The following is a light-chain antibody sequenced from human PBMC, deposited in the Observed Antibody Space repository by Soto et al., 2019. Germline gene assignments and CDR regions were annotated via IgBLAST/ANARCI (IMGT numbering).Light chain of an antibody. CDR2: AAS. CDR1: LGISTS. CDR3: QHVKTYT. V-gene: IGKV1-9*01. J-gene: IGKJ3*01. Sequence: DIQLTQSPSFLSASVGDRVTITCRASLGISTSLAWYQQKPGKAPNLLIYAASTFQSGVPSRFSGSGSGTEFTLTISSLQPEDFETYYCQHVKTYTFGPGTKVEIK.